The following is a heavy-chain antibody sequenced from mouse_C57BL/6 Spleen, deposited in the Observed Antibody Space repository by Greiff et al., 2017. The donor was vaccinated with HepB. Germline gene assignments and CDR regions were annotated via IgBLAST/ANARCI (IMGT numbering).Heavy chain of an antibody. CDR1: GFNIKNTY. J-gene: IGHJ4*01. Sequence: VQLKESVAELVRPGASVKLSCTASGFNIKNTYMHWVKQRPEQGLEWIGRIDPANGNTKYAPKFQGKATITADTSSNTAYLQLSSLTSEDTAIYYCARLRLTGGYAMDYWGQGTSVTVSS. D-gene: IGHD4-1*01. V-gene: IGHV14-3*01. CDR2: IDPANGNT. CDR3: ARLRLTGGYAMDY.